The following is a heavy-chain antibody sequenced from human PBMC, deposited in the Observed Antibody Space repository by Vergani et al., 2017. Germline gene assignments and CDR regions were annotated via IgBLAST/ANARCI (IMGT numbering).Heavy chain of an antibody. CDR1: GGTFSSYA. J-gene: IGHJ3*02. D-gene: IGHD3-22*01. CDR3: EGYYDSSGYPYGAFDI. Sequence: QVQLVQSGAEVKKPGSSVKVSCKASGGTFSSYAISWVRQAPGQGLEWMGGIIPIFGTANYAQKFQGRATITADKSTSTAYMELSSLRSEDTAVYYCEGYYDSSGYPYGAFDIWGQGTMVTVSS. CDR2: IIPIFGTA. V-gene: IGHV1-69*06.